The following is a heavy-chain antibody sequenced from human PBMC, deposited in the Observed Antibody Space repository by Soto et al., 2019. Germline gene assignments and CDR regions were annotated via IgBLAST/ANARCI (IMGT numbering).Heavy chain of an antibody. J-gene: IGHJ4*02. CDR1: GGSFSGYY. D-gene: IGHD6-13*01. V-gene: IGHV4-34*01. Sequence: ASETLSLTCAVYGGSFSGYYWSWIRQPPGKELEWIREINHSGSTNYNPSLKSRVTISVDTSKNQFSLKLSSVTAADTAVYYCARDQQRLVHEWGQGTLVTVSS. CDR2: INHSGST. CDR3: ARDQQRLVHE.